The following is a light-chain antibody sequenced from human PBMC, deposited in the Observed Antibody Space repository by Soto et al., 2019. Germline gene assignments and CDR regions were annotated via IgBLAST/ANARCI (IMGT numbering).Light chain of an antibody. J-gene: IGKJ1*01. Sequence: DIQMTQSPSSLSASVGDRVTIACRASQNVAHFLNWYQQKPGKAPKLLIYATSSLHSGVPSRFSGSGFGTDFTLTISSLQTEDVATYYCQKYNSAPLTFGQGTKVDIK. CDR1: QNVAHF. CDR3: QKYNSAPLT. V-gene: IGKV1-39*01. CDR2: ATS.